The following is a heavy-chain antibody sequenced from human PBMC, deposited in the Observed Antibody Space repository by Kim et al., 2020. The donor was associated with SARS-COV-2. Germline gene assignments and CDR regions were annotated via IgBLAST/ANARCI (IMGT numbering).Heavy chain of an antibody. CDR3: ATQWAY. CDR2: MNPDGSGK. J-gene: IGHJ4*02. D-gene: IGHD2-8*01. CDR1: GFTFSNYW. V-gene: IGHV3-7*01. Sequence: GGSLRLSCISSGFTFSNYWMSWVRQAPGKGLEWVANMNPDGSGKHYVDSVKGRLTISRDNAKKSLSLKLNSLRVEDTAGYYCATQWAYWGRGTLVTVSS.